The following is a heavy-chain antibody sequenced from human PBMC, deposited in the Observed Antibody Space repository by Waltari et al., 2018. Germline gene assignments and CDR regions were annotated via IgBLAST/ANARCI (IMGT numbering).Heavy chain of an antibody. CDR1: GGSISNYY. CDR2: IYYSGST. Sequence: QVQLQESGPGLVKPSETLSLTCTVSGGSISNYYWSWIRQSPGKGLEWIGSIYYSGSTNYNPSLKSRVTLSVDTSKNHFSLKLSSVTAADTALYYCARQGHYDFWTGYYLFDYWGQGTLVTVCS. J-gene: IGHJ4*02. D-gene: IGHD3-3*01. CDR3: ARQGHYDFWTGYYLFDY. V-gene: IGHV4-59*08.